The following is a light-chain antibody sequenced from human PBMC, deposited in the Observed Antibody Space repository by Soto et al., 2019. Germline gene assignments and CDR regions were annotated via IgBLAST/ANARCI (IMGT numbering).Light chain of an antibody. V-gene: IGLV2-14*01. CDR2: EVT. Sequence: QSALTQPASVSGSPGQSITISCTGTSSDVGGYDYVSWYQQHPGKAPKLMIFEVTNRPSGVSKRFSGSKSGNTASLTISGLRAEDEADYYCSSFRSTSTLPYVFGTGTKLTVL. J-gene: IGLJ1*01. CDR1: SSDVGGYDY. CDR3: SSFRSTSTLPYV.